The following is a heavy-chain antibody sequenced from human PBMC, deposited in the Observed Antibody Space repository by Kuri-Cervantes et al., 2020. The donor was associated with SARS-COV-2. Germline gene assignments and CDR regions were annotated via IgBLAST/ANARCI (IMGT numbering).Heavy chain of an antibody. CDR2: ISGSGGST. CDR1: GFTFSSYA. D-gene: IGHD3-3*01. Sequence: GESLKISCAASGFTFSSYAMSWVRQAPGKGLEWVSAISGSGGSTYYADSVKGRFTISRDSAKSSLYLQMNSLRVEDTAVYYCARYFGVITVDYWGRGTLVTVSS. V-gene: IGHV3-23*01. J-gene: IGHJ4*02. CDR3: ARYFGVITVDY.